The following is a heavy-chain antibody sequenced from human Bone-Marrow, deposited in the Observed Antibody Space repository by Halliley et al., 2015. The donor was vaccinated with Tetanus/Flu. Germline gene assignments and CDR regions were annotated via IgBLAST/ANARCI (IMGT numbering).Heavy chain of an antibody. J-gene: IGHJ6*02. D-gene: IGHD6-19*01. CDR2: IIPIFRKT. CDR3: AREKDSSGWHNYGMDV. CDR1: GYSFTSYN. Sequence: QLVQSGAEMKKPGASVKVSCKASGYSFTSYNIAWVRQAPGQGLEWMAGIIPIFRKTDYAQKFQGRVTITVDESTSTAYMELSRLRSDDTGVYYCAREKDSSGWHNYGMDVWGQGTTVPVSS. V-gene: IGHV1-69*13.